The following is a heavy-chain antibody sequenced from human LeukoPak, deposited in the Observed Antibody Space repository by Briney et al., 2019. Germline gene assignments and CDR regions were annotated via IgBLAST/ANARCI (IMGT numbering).Heavy chain of an antibody. J-gene: IGHJ4*02. CDR3: ARPDFSGFDWGFDF. Sequence: SVKVSCKASGGTFNTFAISWVRQAPGQGLGWMGGIIPFFGSANYAQRFQDRFTITTDESTTTAYMELNSLTSDDTAVYYCARPDFSGFDWGFDFWGQGTLITVSS. CDR1: GGTFNTFA. V-gene: IGHV1-69*05. D-gene: IGHD5-12*01. CDR2: IIPFFGSA.